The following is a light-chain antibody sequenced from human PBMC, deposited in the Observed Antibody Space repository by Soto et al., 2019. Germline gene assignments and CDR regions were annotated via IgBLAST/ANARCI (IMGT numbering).Light chain of an antibody. CDR2: DVS. J-gene: IGLJ2*01. Sequence: QSVLTQPASVSGSPGQSITISCTGTSNDLGGYNYVSWYQQHPGKAPKLIIYDVSNRPSGVSNRFSGSRAAYTASLTISGLQAEDEADYYCSSYTSSTTLVFGGGTKVTVL. V-gene: IGLV2-14*03. CDR3: SSYTSSTTLV. CDR1: SNDLGGYNY.